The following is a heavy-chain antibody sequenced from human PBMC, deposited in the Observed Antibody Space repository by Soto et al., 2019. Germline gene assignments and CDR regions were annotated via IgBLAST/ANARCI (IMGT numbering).Heavy chain of an antibody. J-gene: IGHJ6*02. CDR1: GYSCTSYW. V-gene: IGHV5-51*01. Sequence: GESLKTSCKGSGYSCTSYWIGWVRQMPGKGLEWMGIIYPGDSDTRYSPSFQDQVTISADKSISTAYLQWSSLKASDTAMYYCASRLNSVAAAGSPNYYYSCGMDVWGQGTTVTVSS. CDR2: IYPGDSDT. CDR3: ASRLNSVAAAGSPNYYYSCGMDV. D-gene: IGHD6-13*01.